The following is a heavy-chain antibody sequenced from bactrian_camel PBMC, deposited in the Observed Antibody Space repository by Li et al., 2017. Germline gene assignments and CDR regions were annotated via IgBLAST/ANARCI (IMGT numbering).Heavy chain of an antibody. D-gene: IGHD4*01. J-gene: IGHJ4*01. CDR3: AKGTISTMGLEY. CDR1: GYTYGNAC. Sequence: VQLVESGGGSVQAGGSLRLSCAASGYTYGNACMAWFRQALGKEREAVAVIDSDGSDGSTNYADSVKGRFTISKDSAKNTLYLQLNSLNTEDTGMYYCAKGTISTMGLEYWGQGTQVTVS. V-gene: IGHV3S6*01. CDR2: IDSDGSDGST.